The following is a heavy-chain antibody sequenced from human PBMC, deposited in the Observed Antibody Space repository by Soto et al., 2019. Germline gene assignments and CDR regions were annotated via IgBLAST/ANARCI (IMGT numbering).Heavy chain of an antibody. V-gene: IGHV3-33*06. CDR3: AKQNWGAYDYGALDC. D-gene: IGHD4-17*01. CDR2: IWYDGSNK. Sequence: GGSLRLSCAASGFTFSSYGMHWVRQAPGKGLEWVAVIWYDGSNKYYADSVKGRFTISRDNSKNTLYLQMNSLRAEDTAVYYCAKQNWGAYDYGALDCWGQGTLVTVSS. CDR1: GFTFSSYG. J-gene: IGHJ4*02.